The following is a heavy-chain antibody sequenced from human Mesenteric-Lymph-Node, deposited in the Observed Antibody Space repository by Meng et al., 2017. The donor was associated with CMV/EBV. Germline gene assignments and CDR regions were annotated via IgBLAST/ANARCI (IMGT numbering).Heavy chain of an antibody. CDR2: INPNSGGT. CDR1: GYTFTGYY. V-gene: IGHV1-2*02. D-gene: IGHD2-15*01. Sequence: ASVKVSCKASGYTFTGYYMHWVRQAPGQGLEWMGWINPNSGGTNYAQKFQGRVTMTRDTSISTAYMELSRLRSDDTAVYYCAGPNCSGGSCYSSHYYYYYGMDVWGQGTTVTVSS. CDR3: AGPNCSGGSCYSSHYYYYYGMDV. J-gene: IGHJ6*02.